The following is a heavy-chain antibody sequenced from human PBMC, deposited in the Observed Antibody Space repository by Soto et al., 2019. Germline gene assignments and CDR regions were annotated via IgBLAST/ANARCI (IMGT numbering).Heavy chain of an antibody. V-gene: IGHV1-18*04. CDR3: SRVGSPGTTYCMDF. J-gene: IGHJ6*02. D-gene: IGHD3-10*01. CDR2: ISAYNGNT. CDR1: CCTFARSV. Sequence: ASVKVSCKASCCTFARSVITWVRPAPGQGLEWMGWISAYNGNTNSAQKLQGRVTMTTDTSTSTAYMDLRSLRSDDTAVYYFSRVGSPGTTYCMDFWGQGTTVTGSS.